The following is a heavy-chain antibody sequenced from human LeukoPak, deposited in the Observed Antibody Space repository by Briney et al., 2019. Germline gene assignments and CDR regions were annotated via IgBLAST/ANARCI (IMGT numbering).Heavy chain of an antibody. CDR2: IYYSGDT. V-gene: IGHV4-39*01. CDR3: AIDYGDYPDY. CDR1: GAFIDTTSYY. Sequence: SETLSLTCAVSGAFIDTTSYYCGWIRQPPGEGLEWIGSIYYSGDTHYNPSLKSRVTISADTSKNQFSLKLSSVTAADTAVYYCAIDYGDYPDYWGQGTLVSVSS. J-gene: IGHJ4*02. D-gene: IGHD4-17*01.